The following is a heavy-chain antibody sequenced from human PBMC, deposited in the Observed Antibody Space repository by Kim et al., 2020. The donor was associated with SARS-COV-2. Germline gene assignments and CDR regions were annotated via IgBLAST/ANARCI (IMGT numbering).Heavy chain of an antibody. D-gene: IGHD5-12*01. CDR2: VNHSGST. J-gene: IGHJ6*01. V-gene: IGHV4-34*01. CDR1: GGSISGYN. CDR3: SRGNIVGTISRTRYY. Sequence: SETLSLTCAVSGGSISGYNWCWIGRHPARGLVWSGEVNHSGSTNYNNPPKSRVTITVNTSKNQLSFQLRSVTAAAAAVYYFSRGNIVGTISRTRYY.